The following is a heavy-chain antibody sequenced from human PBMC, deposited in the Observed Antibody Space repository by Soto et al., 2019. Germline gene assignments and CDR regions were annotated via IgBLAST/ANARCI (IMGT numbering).Heavy chain of an antibody. CDR1: GGSVHRDNYY. J-gene: IGHJ4*02. D-gene: IGHD6-6*01. CDR3: SRHGTPNRSSPFLIGY. Sequence: PSETLSLTCSVSGGSVHRDNYYWSWIRQPPGKGLEWIACIYNGKYRKYNPSLTSRVTISADPSQDKITLELSSLSAADTAVYDCSRHGTPNRSSPFLIGYWGRGTLVTVSS. V-gene: IGHV4-61*01. CDR2: IYNGKYR.